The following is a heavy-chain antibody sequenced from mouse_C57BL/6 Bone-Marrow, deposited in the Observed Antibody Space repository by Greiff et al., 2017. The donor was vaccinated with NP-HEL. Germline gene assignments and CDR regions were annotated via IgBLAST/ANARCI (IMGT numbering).Heavy chain of an antibody. J-gene: IGHJ1*03. D-gene: IGHD4-1*01. V-gene: IGHV15-2*01. CDR2: ILPSIGRT. CDR3: ARRELGRGYFDV. Sequence: VQLQQSGSELRSPGSSVKLSCKDFDSEVFPIAYMSWVRQKPGHGFEWIGGILPSIGRTIYGEKFEDKATLDADTLSNTAYLELNSLTSEDSAIYYCARRELGRGYFDVWGTGTTVTVSS. CDR1: DSEVFPIAY.